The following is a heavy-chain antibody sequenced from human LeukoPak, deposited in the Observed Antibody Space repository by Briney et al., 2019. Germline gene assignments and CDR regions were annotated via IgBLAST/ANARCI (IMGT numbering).Heavy chain of an antibody. CDR1: GGSISSYY. CDR2: IYYSGST. Sequence: PSETLSLTCTVSGGSISSYYWSWIRQPPGKGLEWIGYIYYSGSTNYNPSLKSRVTISVDTSKNQFSLKLSSVTAADTAVYYCARDNLGYCSGGSCYPDWFDPWGQGTLVTVSS. J-gene: IGHJ5*02. CDR3: ARDNLGYCSGGSCYPDWFDP. D-gene: IGHD2-15*01. V-gene: IGHV4-59*01.